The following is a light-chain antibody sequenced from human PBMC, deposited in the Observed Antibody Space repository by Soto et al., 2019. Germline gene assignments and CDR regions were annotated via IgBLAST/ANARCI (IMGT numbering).Light chain of an antibody. CDR3: SLSYSDVRV. Sequence: QAVVTQEPSLTVSPGGTVTLTCRSSTGAVTSSHYPYWFQQKPGQAPRALIYDTSNKHSWTPARFSGSLLGGKPALILSGAQPEDEADYYCSLSYSDVRVFGGGTKLTVL. J-gene: IGLJ3*02. CDR1: TGAVTSSHY. V-gene: IGLV7-46*01. CDR2: DTS.